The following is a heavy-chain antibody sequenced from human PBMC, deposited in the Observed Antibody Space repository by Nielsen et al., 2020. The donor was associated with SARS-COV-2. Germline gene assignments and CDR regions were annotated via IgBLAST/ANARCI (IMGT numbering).Heavy chain of an antibody. CDR3: ARDYCSSTSCYDAFDI. CDR2: IYYSGST. V-gene: IGHV4-31*03. CDR1: GGSISSGGYY. D-gene: IGHD2-2*01. J-gene: IGHJ3*02. Sequence: SETLSLTCTVSGGSISSGGYYWSWIRQHPGKGLEWIGYIYYSGSTYYNPSLKSRVTISVDTSKNQFSLKLSSATAADTAVYYCARDYCSSTSCYDAFDIWGQGTMVTVSS.